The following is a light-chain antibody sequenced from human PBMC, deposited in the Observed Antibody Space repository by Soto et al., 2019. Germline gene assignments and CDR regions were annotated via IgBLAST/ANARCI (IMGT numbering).Light chain of an antibody. CDR3: QHYRNWPRT. CDR1: QSVSSY. V-gene: IGKV3-15*01. Sequence: EIVMTQSPATLSVSPGERATLCGRASQSVSSYLAWYQHKPGQAPRLLIFGASTRATDIPARFSGSGSGTEFTLTISSLQSEDSAVYYCQHYRNWPRTFGQGTKVEIK. CDR2: GAS. J-gene: IGKJ1*01.